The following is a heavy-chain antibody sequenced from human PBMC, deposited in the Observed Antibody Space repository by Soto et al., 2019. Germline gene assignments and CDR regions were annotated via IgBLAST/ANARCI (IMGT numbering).Heavy chain of an antibody. D-gene: IGHD2-15*01. J-gene: IGHJ3*02. CDR2: INAGNGNT. CDR3: ARDSLSDIVVVVAATPMYAFDI. Sequence: ASVKVSCKASGYTFTSYAMHWVRQAPGQRLEWMGWINAGNGNTKYSQKFQGRVTITRDTSASTAYMELSSLRSEDTAVYYCARDSLSDIVVVVAATPMYAFDIWGHLTIVTVS. V-gene: IGHV1-3*01. CDR1: GYTFTSYA.